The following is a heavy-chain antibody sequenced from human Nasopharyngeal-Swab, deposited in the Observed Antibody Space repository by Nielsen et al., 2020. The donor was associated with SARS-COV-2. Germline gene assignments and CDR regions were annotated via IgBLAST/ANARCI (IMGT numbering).Heavy chain of an antibody. V-gene: IGHV4-34*01. D-gene: IGHD2-15*01. Sequence: SETLSLTCAVYGGSFSGYYWSWIRQPPGKGLEWIGEINHSGSTNYNSSLKSRVTISVDTSKNQFSLKLSSVTAADTAVYYCARRDPVVVVAALGIRLYDSTKFDPWGQGTLVTVSS. J-gene: IGHJ5*02. CDR3: ARRDPVVVVAALGIRLYDSTKFDP. CDR1: GGSFSGYY. CDR2: INHSGST.